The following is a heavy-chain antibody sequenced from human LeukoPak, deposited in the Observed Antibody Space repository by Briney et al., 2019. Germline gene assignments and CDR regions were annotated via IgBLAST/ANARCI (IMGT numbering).Heavy chain of an antibody. CDR3: ARVALGPDVDY. CDR1: GGSISSGGYY. CDR2: IYYSGST. Sequence: SETLSLTCTVSGGSISSGGYYWSWIRQPPGKGLEWIGYIYYSGSTYYNPSLKSRVTISVDTSKNQFSLKLSSVTAADTAVYYCARVALGPDVDYWGQGTLVTVSS. J-gene: IGHJ4*02. V-gene: IGHV4-30-4*08. D-gene: IGHD1-14*01.